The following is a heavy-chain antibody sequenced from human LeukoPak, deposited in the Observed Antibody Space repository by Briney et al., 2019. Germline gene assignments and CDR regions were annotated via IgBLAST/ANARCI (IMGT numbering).Heavy chain of an antibody. D-gene: IGHD3-16*01. J-gene: IGHJ3*02. V-gene: IGHV3-7*01. CDR3: AFWAEDAFDI. CDR1: GFIFNTYS. Sequence: GGSLRLSCAAYGFIFNTYSMSWVRQAPGKGLEWVANIKEDGSDRYYIDSVKGRFTISRDNAENSVYLQMNSLRAEDTAVYYCAFWAEDAFDIWGQGTMVTVSS. CDR2: IKEDGSDR.